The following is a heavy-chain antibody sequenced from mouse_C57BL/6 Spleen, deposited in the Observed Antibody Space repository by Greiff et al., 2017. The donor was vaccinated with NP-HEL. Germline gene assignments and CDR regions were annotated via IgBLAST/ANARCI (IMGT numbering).Heavy chain of an antibody. Sequence: VQLQQSGPELVKPGASVKISCKASGYAFSSSWMNWVKQRPGKGLEWIGRIYPGDGDTNYNGKFKGKATLTADKSSSTAYMQLSSLTSEDSAVYFCARGATTVVADYAMDYWGQGTSVTVSS. V-gene: IGHV1-82*01. CDR1: GYAFSSSW. CDR3: ARGATTVVADYAMDY. D-gene: IGHD1-1*01. CDR2: IYPGDGDT. J-gene: IGHJ4*01.